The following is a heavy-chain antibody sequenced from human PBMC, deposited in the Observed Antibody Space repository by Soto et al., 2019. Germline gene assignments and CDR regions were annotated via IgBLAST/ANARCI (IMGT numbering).Heavy chain of an antibody. V-gene: IGHV3-30*18. CDR2: ISYDGSNK. Sequence: GGSLRLSCAASGFTFSSYGMHWVRQAPGKGLEWVAVISYDGSNKYYADSVKGRFTISRDNSKNTLYLQMNSLRAEDTAVYYCAKGPTIFGVEKFYYYYGMDVWGQGTTVTVSS. D-gene: IGHD3-3*01. J-gene: IGHJ6*02. CDR1: GFTFSSYG. CDR3: AKGPTIFGVEKFYYYYGMDV.